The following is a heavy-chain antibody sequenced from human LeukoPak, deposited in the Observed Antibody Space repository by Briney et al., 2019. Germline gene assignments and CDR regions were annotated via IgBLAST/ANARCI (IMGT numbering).Heavy chain of an antibody. Sequence: GGSLRLSCAASGFTFTRHGIHWVRQAPGKGLEWVAFLRSDGNGKNYANSVKGRFTISSDNSQNMVFLQMNSLRPEDTAVYYCAKDVPNWAVDYWGQGTLVTVPS. D-gene: IGHD7-27*01. CDR3: AKDVPNWAVDY. CDR1: GFTFTRHG. J-gene: IGHJ4*01. V-gene: IGHV3-30*02. CDR2: LRSDGNGK.